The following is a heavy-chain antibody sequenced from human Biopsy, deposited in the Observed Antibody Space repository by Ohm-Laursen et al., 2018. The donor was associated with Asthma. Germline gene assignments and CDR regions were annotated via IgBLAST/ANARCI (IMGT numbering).Heavy chain of an antibody. CDR3: AREGVAGTHIED. J-gene: IGHJ4*02. CDR2: ISYDGSSI. CDR1: GFTFSDYN. D-gene: IGHD6-19*01. V-gene: IGHV3-30-3*01. Sequence: SLRLSCTASGFTFSDYNMHWVRQAPGKGLEWVAVISYDGSSIYYADSVKGRFTISRDNSKNTLSLQMNSLTAEDTAAYYCAREGVAGTHIEDWGQGTLVTVSS.